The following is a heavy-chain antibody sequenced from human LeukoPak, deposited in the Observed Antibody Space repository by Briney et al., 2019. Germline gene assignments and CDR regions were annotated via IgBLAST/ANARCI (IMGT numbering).Heavy chain of an antibody. CDR3: ARISSGWYWDY. V-gene: IGHV3-21*01. CDR2: LSGGSDHI. J-gene: IGHJ4*02. D-gene: IGHD6-19*01. Sequence: PGGSLRLSCAASGFTFSSYNMYWVRQAPGQGLEWVSSLSGGSDHIYYADPVKGRFTISRDNAKNSLYLQMNSLRAEDTAVYYCARISSGWYWDYWGQGTLVTVSS. CDR1: GFTFSSYN.